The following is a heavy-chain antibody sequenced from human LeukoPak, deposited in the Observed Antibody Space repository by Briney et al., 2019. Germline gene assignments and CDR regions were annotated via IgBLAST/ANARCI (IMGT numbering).Heavy chain of an antibody. CDR3: AKDTEVVVTATWAY. J-gene: IGHJ4*02. Sequence: PGRSLRLSCAASGFTFSSYGMHWVRQAPGKGLEWVAVISYDGSNKYYADSVKGRFTISRDNSKNTLYLQMNSLRAEDTAVYYCAKDTEVVVTATWAYWGQGTLVTVSS. CDR1: GFTFSSYG. V-gene: IGHV3-30*18. CDR2: ISYDGSNK. D-gene: IGHD2-21*02.